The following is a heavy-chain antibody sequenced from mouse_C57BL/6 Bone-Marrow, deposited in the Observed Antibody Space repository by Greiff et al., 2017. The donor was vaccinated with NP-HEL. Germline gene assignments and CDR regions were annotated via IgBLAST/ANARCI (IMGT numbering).Heavy chain of an antibody. J-gene: IGHJ1*03. CDR1: GFTFSDYY. Sequence: EVQVVESGGGLVQPGGSLKLSCAASGFTFSDYYMYWVRQTPEKRLEWVAYISNGGGSTYYPDTVKGRFTIYRDNAKNTLYLQMSRLKSEDTAMYYCARHQLRRWYFDVWGTGTTVTVSS. CDR2: ISNGGGST. CDR3: ARHQLRRWYFDV. V-gene: IGHV5-12*01. D-gene: IGHD1-2*01.